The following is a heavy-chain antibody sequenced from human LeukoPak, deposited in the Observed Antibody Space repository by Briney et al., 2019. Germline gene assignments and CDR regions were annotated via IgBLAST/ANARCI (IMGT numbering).Heavy chain of an antibody. J-gene: IGHJ3*02. V-gene: IGHV3-7*01. CDR2: IKQDGSEK. Sequence: GGSLRLSCAASAFTFNSYWMSWVRQAPGKGLEWVANIKQDGSEKYYVDSVKGRFTISRDNAKNSLYLQMNSLRAEDTAVYYCARGQPGPYYYDSSAYYYAFDIWGQGTMVTVSS. D-gene: IGHD3-22*01. CDR3: ARGQPGPYYYDSSAYYYAFDI. CDR1: AFTFNSYW.